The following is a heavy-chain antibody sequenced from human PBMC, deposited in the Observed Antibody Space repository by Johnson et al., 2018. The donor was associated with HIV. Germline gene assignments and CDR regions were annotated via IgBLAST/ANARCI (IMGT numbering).Heavy chain of an antibody. CDR2: ISYDGSKK. CDR1: AFTFRRYA. V-gene: IGHV3-30*04. Sequence: QVQLVESRGVLVQPGGSLRLSCAASAFTFRRYAMHWVRQAPGQGLEWVAVISYDGSKKYYADSVKGRCTNFIDNSKNKLYLQMNSLKAEDTAVYYCAREFLLVVYVGASDIWGHGTMVTVSS. CDR3: AREFLLVVYVGASDI. J-gene: IGHJ3*02. D-gene: IGHD2-8*02.